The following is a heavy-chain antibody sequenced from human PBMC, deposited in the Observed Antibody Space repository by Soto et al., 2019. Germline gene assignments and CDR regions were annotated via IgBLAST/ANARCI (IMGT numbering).Heavy chain of an antibody. CDR1: GFTFTNVA. J-gene: IGHJ4*02. V-gene: IGHV3-23*01. D-gene: IGHD1-1*01. CDR2: ITDSGGST. CDR3: AKLYWNPRYFDY. Sequence: EVQLLESGGGLVQPGGSLRLSCAASGFTFTNVAMTWVRQAPGKGLEWVSTITDSGGSTDYADSVKGRFTISRDNSKSTLYLQMNTLRADDTAVYYCAKLYWNPRYFDYWGQGARVTISS.